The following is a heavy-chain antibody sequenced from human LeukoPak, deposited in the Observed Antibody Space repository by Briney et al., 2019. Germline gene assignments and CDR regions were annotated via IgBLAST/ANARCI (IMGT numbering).Heavy chain of an antibody. V-gene: IGHV4-4*07. CDR3: ASQPYSGYGGNNWFDP. CDR1: GGSISSYY. D-gene: IGHD5-12*01. J-gene: IGHJ5*02. CDR2: IYTSGST. Sequence: SETLSLTCTVSGGSISSYYWSWIRQPAGKGLEWIGRIYTSGSTNYNPSLKSRVTMSVDTSKNQFSLKLSSVTAADTAVYYCASQPYSGYGGNNWFDPWGQGTLVTVS.